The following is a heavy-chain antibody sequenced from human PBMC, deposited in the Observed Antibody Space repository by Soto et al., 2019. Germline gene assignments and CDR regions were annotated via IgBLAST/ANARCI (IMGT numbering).Heavy chain of an antibody. CDR1: GGTLTSST. J-gene: IGHJ6*02. Sequence: QVQLVQSGDEVKKTWPSVKVSCKVSGGTLTSSTMRWVRQAPGQGLEGMRGIIPIIGTTNYAQTFQGRATITADDSTRTAYRELSSLVYEDTALYYGVGDFGPGERRRGGGRAVWGQGTTVTVFS. CDR3: VGDFGPGERRRGGGRAV. D-gene: IGHD3-10*01. V-gene: IGHV1-69*01. CDR2: IIPIIGTT.